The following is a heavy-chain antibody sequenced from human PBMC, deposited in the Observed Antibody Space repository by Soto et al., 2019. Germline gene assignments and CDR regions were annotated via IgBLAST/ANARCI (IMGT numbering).Heavy chain of an antibody. Sequence: QVQLVESGGGVVQPGRSLRLSCAASGFTFSYYTMHWVRQAPGKGLEWVALIWSDGSITCYADSVKGRFNISRDNSKNTLSLQMNSLSPEDTAVYYCARESGIAEATGFDPWGQGTLVTVSS. CDR1: GFTFSYYT. D-gene: IGHD1-26*01. V-gene: IGHV3-33*01. CDR3: ARESGIAEATGFDP. CDR2: IWSDGSIT. J-gene: IGHJ5*02.